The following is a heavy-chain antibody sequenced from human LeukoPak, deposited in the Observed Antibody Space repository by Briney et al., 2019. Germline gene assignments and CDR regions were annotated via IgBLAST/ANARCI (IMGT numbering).Heavy chain of an antibody. CDR2: IDPSDSYT. Sequence: GESLRISCKGSGYSFTSYWISWVRQMPGKGREWMGRIDPSDSYTNYSPSFQGHVTISADKFISTAYLQWSSLKASDTAMYYCARRVSRTYWYFDLWGRGTLVTVSS. V-gene: IGHV5-10-1*01. J-gene: IGHJ2*01. CDR3: ARRVSRTYWYFDL. D-gene: IGHD6-13*01. CDR1: GYSFTSYW.